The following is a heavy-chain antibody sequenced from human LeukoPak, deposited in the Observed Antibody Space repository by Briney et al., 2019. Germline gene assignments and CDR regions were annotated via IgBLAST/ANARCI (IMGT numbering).Heavy chain of an antibody. Sequence: ASVKVSCKTSGYTFTNYGIGWLRQAPGQGLEWMGWINTYNGNTYYGQKFQGRVTMTTDTSTGTAYMDLRSLRSDDTAVYYCARDNDSRDPPHFDYWGQGTLVTVSS. CDR2: INTYNGNT. CDR1: GYTFTNYG. V-gene: IGHV1-18*01. J-gene: IGHJ4*02. CDR3: ARDNDSRDPPHFDY. D-gene: IGHD3-16*01.